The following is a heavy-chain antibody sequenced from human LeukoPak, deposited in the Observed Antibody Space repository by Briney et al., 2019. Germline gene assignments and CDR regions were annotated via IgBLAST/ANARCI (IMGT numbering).Heavy chain of an antibody. V-gene: IGHV3-30*18. J-gene: IGHJ4*02. Sequence: PGGSLRLSCAASGFTFSSHGMHWVRQAPGKGLEWVAVISDDGRTEYYADSVKGRFTISRDNSKNTVSLQMNSLRDDDTAVFYCTKEGATGSRYIFDYWGQGTLVTVSS. D-gene: IGHD2-15*01. CDR1: GFTFSSHG. CDR3: TKEGATGSRYIFDY. CDR2: ISDDGRTE.